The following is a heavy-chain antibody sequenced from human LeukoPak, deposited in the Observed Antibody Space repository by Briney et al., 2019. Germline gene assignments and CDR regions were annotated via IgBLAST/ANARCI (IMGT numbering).Heavy chain of an antibody. V-gene: IGHV3-7*01. CDR2: IKQDGSEK. CDR1: GFTFSSYW. Sequence: PGGSLRLSCAASGFTFSSYWMSWVRQAPGKGLEWVANIKQDGSEKYYVDSVKGRFTISRDNAKNSLYLQMNSLRAEDTAVYYCARVGYYDILTGYYTPFDYWGQGTLVTVSS. J-gene: IGHJ4*02. CDR3: ARVGYYDILTGYYTPFDY. D-gene: IGHD3-9*01.